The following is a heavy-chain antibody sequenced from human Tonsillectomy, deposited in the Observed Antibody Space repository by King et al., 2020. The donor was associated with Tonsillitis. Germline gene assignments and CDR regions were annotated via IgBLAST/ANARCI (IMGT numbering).Heavy chain of an antibody. CDR3: ARDRQGGIVGTIGRY. CDR1: GFTFSSYA. CDR2: ISYDGSNK. V-gene: IGHV3-30*04. J-gene: IGHJ4*02. Sequence: VQLVESGGGVVQPGRSLRLSCAASGFTFSSYAMHWVRQAPGKGLEWVAVISYDGSNKYYADSVKGRFTISRDNSKNTLYLQMNSLRAEDTAVYYCARDRQGGIVGTIGRYWGQGTLVTVSS. D-gene: IGHD1-26*01.